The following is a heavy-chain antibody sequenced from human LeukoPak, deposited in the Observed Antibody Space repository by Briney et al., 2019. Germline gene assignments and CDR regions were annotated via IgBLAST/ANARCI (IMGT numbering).Heavy chain of an antibody. Sequence: SETLSLTCAVYGGSFSGYYWSWIRQPPGKGLEWIGEINHSGSTNYNPSLKSRVTISVDTSKNQFSLKLSSVTAADTAVYYCAIWHDSSGYYPNAFDIWGQGTMVTVSS. CDR1: GGSFSGYY. CDR3: AIWHDSSGYYPNAFDI. V-gene: IGHV4-34*01. J-gene: IGHJ3*02. CDR2: INHSGST. D-gene: IGHD3-22*01.